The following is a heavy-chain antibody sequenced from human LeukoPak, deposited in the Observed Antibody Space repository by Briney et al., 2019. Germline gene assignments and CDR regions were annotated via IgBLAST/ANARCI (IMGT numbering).Heavy chain of an antibody. CDR1: GGTFSSYA. CDR3: AREGICSSGSPLANRD. V-gene: IGHV1-69*13. Sequence: SVKVSCKASGGTFSSYAISWVRQAPGQGLEWMGGIIPIFGTANYAQKFQGRVTITADESTSTAYMELSSLRSEDTAVYYCAREGICSSGSPLANRDWGQGTLVTVSS. D-gene: IGHD6-19*01. J-gene: IGHJ4*02. CDR2: IIPIFGTA.